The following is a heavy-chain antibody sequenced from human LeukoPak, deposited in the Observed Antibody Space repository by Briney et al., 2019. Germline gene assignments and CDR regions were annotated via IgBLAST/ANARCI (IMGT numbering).Heavy chain of an antibody. J-gene: IGHJ4*02. V-gene: IGHV4-39*01. D-gene: IGHD3-22*01. CDR1: GGSISSSSYD. Sequence: SETLSLTCTVSGGSISSSSYDWGWIRQPPGKGLEWIGSIYYSGSTYYNPSLKSRVTISVDTAKNQFSLKLSSVTAADTAVYCPARRQEYYDSSSYPDFDYWGQGTLVTVSS. CDR2: IYYSGST. CDR3: ARRQEYYDSSSYPDFDY.